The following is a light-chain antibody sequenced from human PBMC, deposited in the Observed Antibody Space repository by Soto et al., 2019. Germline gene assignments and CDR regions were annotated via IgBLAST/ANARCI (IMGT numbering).Light chain of an antibody. Sequence: DIQMTQSPSSLSASVGDRVTITCRASQNINNFLNWYQQKPGKAPKLLIYAASSFESGVPSRFSGSGSGTDFTLTISSLQPEDFATYYCQQSYSTPITFGQGTRLE. CDR2: AAS. CDR1: QNINNF. V-gene: IGKV1-39*01. J-gene: IGKJ5*01. CDR3: QQSYSTPIT.